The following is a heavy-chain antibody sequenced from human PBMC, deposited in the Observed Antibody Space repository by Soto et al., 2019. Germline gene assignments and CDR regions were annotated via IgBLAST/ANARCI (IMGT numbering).Heavy chain of an antibody. D-gene: IGHD2-21*02. CDR3: AREIVTAGGNNYFDP. CDR1: GGTVASSHW. Sequence: SETLSLTCGVSGGTVASSHWWSWVRQSPGRGLEWIGNVNHTGDTNFNPSLQSRVTFSVDKSNNQFSLRLTSVTATVTAVYICAREIVTAGGNNYFDPWGPGTLVTVSS. V-gene: IGHV4-4*02. CDR2: VNHTGDT. J-gene: IGHJ5*02.